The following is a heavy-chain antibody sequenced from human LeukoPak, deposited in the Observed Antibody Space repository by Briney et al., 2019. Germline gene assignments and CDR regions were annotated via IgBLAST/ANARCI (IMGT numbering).Heavy chain of an antibody. CDR3: SRRLERHHDFDY. J-gene: IGHJ4*02. V-gene: IGHV1-18*01. CDR1: GYTFTNYG. CDR2: ISAYNGNT. Sequence: GASVKVSCKASGYTFTNYGISWVRQAPGQGLEWVGWISAYNGNTKYAQKLQGRVTMTTDTSASTAYMELRSLRSDDTAMYYCSRRLERHHDFDYWDQGTLVTVSS. D-gene: IGHD1-1*01.